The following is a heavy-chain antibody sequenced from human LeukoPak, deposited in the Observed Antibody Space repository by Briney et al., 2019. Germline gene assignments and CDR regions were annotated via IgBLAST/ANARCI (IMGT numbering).Heavy chain of an antibody. J-gene: IGHJ6*02. V-gene: IGHV3-21*01. Sequence: GSLRLSCAASGFTFSAYSMNWVRQAPGKGLEWVSSMSSSGSYISYADSVKGRFTISRDNDKDSLYLQMNSLGAEDTAVYYCARDTINYYYGMDVWGQGTTVTVSS. CDR3: ARDTINYYYGMDV. CDR1: GFTFSAYS. CDR2: MSSSGSYI. D-gene: IGHD3-10*01.